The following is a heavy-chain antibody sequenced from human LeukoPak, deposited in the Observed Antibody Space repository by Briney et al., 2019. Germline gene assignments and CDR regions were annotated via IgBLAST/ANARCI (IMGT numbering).Heavy chain of an antibody. CDR3: AKVYYDILTGYSRHFDY. Sequence: GGSLRLSCAASGFIFSNYAMSWVRQAPGKRLEWGSTLSIITATPYYADSMRGRFTVSRDNSKNTLYLQMNSLRAEDTAIYYSAKVYYDILTGYSRHFDYWGQGILVTVSS. CDR2: LSIITATP. J-gene: IGHJ4*02. CDR1: GFIFSNYA. D-gene: IGHD3-9*01. V-gene: IGHV3-23*01.